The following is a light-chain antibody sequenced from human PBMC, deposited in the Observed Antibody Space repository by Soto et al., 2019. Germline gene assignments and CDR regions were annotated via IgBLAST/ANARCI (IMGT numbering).Light chain of an antibody. V-gene: IGKV1-33*01. CDR3: QQSDSLPLT. J-gene: IGKJ4*01. CDR2: DSS. CDR1: QDISNY. Sequence: DIQMIQSPSSLSASVGDRVTITCQASQDISNYLSWYQQRPGKAPKLLIYDSSNLETGVPSRFSGGGSGTHFTFTISSLQPEDIATYYCQQSDSLPLTFGGGTKVDIK.